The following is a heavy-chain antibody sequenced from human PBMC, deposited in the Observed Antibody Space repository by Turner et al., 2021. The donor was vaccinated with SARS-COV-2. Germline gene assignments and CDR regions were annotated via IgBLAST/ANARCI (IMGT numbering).Heavy chain of an antibody. Sequence: EVQLVESGGGLVTPGGSLRLSCAASGFTFSSYDMNWVRQDPGKGLEWVSSITTGSDYIYYVRSVKGRFTVSRDNAKDLLFLQMNSLRGEDTGVYYCARSGAAALLRYNWFESWGQGTPVTVSS. CDR1: GFTFSSYD. D-gene: IGHD2-2*01. J-gene: IGHJ5*01. CDR2: ITTGSDYI. CDR3: ARSGAAALLRYNWFES. V-gene: IGHV3-21*01.